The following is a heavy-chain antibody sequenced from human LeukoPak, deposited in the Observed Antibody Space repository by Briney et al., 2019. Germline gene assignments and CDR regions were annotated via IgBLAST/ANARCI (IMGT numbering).Heavy chain of an antibody. CDR2: IYYSGST. Sequence: SETLSLTCAVYDGSFSGYYWGWIRQPPGKGLEWIGSIYYSGSTNYNPSLKSRVTISVDTSKNQFSLKLSSVTAADTAVYYCARFIVVVPAAMAWFDPWGQGTLVTVSS. J-gene: IGHJ5*02. CDR1: DGSFSGYY. D-gene: IGHD2-2*01. CDR3: ARFIVVVPAAMAWFDP. V-gene: IGHV4-34*01.